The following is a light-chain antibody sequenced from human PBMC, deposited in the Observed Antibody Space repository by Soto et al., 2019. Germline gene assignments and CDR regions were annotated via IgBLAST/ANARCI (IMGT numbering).Light chain of an antibody. V-gene: IGKV1-5*01. J-gene: IGKJ1*01. CDR1: QSMSSW. CDR3: QQYNNYSWT. Sequence: DIQMTQSPSTLSASVGDRVTITCRASQSMSSWLAWYQQKPGKAPKLLIYDASSLESGGPSRFSGSGSGTEFTLTISSLQPDDFATYYCQQYNNYSWTFGQGTKVDIK. CDR2: DAS.